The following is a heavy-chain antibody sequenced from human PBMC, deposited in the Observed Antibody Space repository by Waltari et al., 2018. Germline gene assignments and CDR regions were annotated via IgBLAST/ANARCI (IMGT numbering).Heavy chain of an antibody. J-gene: IGHJ6*02. D-gene: IGHD2-2*01. CDR2: ISAYNGNT. V-gene: IGHV1-18*01. CDR3: ARDGRGIVVVPAQRLNYYYGMDV. CDR1: GYTFTSYG. Sequence: QVQLVQSGAEVKKPGASVKVSCKASGYTFTSYGISCVRQAPGQGLEGMGWISAYNGNTNYAQKLQGRVTMTTDTSTSTAYMELRSLISDDTGVYYCARDGRGIVVVPAQRLNYYYGMDVWGQGTTVTVSS.